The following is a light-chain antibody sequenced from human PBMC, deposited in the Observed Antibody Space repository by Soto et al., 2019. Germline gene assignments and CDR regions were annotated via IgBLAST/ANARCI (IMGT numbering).Light chain of an antibody. CDR3: CSYAGSSTVV. CDR1: SSDVGSYKV. J-gene: IGLJ2*01. Sequence: QSALTQPASVSGSPGQSISISCTGTSSDVGSYKVVSCYQQPPGKAPKLRIYEGTKRPSGVSNRFSGSKSDNTASLTISGLQAEDEADYYCCSYAGSSTVVFGGGTKVTVL. V-gene: IGLV2-23*01. CDR2: EGT.